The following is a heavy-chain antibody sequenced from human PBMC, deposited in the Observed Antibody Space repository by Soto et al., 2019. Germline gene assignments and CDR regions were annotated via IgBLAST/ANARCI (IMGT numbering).Heavy chain of an antibody. CDR1: GFTFSNAW. J-gene: IGHJ4*02. V-gene: IGHV3-15*01. Sequence: EVQLVESGGGLVKPGGSLRLSCAASGFTFSNAWMSWVRQAPGKGLEWVGRIKSKTDGGTTDYAAPVKGRFAISRDDSKYTLYLQMNSLKTEDTALYYCTTEAPEDPFPPWNHSDYLYYFDYLGQGTLVTLSS. CDR2: IKSKTDGGTT. D-gene: IGHD6-25*01. CDR3: TTEAPEDPFPPWNHSDYLYYFDY.